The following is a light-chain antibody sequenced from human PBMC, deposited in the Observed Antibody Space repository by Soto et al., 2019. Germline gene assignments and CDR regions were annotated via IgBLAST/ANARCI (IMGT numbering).Light chain of an antibody. V-gene: IGKV3-20*01. Sequence: EIVLTQSPGTLSLSPGERATLSCRASQTVTRSYLAWYQQKPGQAPRLLIHGTSSRATGIPDRFSGSGSGTDFTLTISRLEPEDFAVYYCQQYGSSPLTFGGGTKVDIK. CDR1: QTVTRSY. J-gene: IGKJ4*01. CDR3: QQYGSSPLT. CDR2: GTS.